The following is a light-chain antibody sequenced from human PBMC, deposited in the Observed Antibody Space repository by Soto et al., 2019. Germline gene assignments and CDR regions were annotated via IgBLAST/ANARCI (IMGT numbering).Light chain of an antibody. CDR3: SSYTSSSAYV. CDR1: SSDIAVYNY. CDR2: EVS. V-gene: IGLV2-14*01. Sequence: QSVLTQPASVSGSPGQSITISCTGTSSDIAVYNYVSWYQQHPGKAPKLMLYEVSYRPSGISNRFSGSKSGNTASLTISGLQAEDEADYYCSSYTSSSAYVFGTGTKVTVL. J-gene: IGLJ1*01.